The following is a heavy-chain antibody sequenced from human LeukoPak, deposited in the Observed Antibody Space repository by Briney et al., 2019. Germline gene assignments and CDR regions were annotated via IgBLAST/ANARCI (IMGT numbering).Heavy chain of an antibody. J-gene: IGHJ4*02. Sequence: GGSLRLSCAASGFAFTRYAMSWVRQAPGKGLEWVSTISGSGTTTYFADSVKGRHTISRDNSKNTLYLQMNSLRAEDTALYYCAKDTGSSGYLPRFDYWGQGTLVTVSS. D-gene: IGHD3-22*01. CDR2: ISGSGTTT. V-gene: IGHV3-23*01. CDR3: AKDTGSSGYLPRFDY. CDR1: GFAFTRYA.